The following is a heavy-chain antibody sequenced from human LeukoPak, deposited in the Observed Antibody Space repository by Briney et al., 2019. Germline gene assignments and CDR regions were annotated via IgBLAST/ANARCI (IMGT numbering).Heavy chain of an antibody. CDR3: ARGGVIGY. CDR1: GFTFSSYA. D-gene: IGHD3-16*01. Sequence: GRSLRLSCAASGFTFSSYAMHWVRQAPDKGLEWVAVISYDGSNKYYADSVKGRFTISRDNSKNTLYLQMNSLRAEDTAVYYCARGGVIGYWGQGTLVTVSS. J-gene: IGHJ4*02. V-gene: IGHV3-30-3*01. CDR2: ISYDGSNK.